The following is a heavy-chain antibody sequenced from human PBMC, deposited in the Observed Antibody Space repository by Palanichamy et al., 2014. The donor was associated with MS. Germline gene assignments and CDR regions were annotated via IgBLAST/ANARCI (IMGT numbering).Heavy chain of an antibody. J-gene: IGHJ4*02. Sequence: EVHLVESGGGLVKPGGSLRLACEISGLIISNDTMNWVRQAPGKGLEWLSSINSESSDIYYADSVQGRFTISRDNTKNSLFLQMNSLRAEDSAVYYCARDNDAVFPGFSGFDFWGRGTLVTVSS. CDR1: GLIISNDT. V-gene: IGHV3-21*01. D-gene: IGHD3-10*01. CDR2: INSESSDI. CDR3: ARDNDAVFPGFSGFDF.